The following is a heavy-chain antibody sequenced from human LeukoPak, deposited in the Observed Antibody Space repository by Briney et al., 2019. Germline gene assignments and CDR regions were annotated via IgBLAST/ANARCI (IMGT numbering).Heavy chain of an antibody. V-gene: IGHV3-53*01. Sequence: GGSLRHSCAASGFTFSNNYMSCVRQAPGKGLEWVSVIYSYGTTVYADSVKGRFTISRDNSKNMLYLHMNSLRAEDTAVYYCARDTGGYFNDSSGFDYWGQGTLVTVSS. CDR2: IYSYGTT. J-gene: IGHJ4*02. CDR1: GFTFSNNY. CDR3: ARDTGGYFNDSSGFDY. D-gene: IGHD3-22*01.